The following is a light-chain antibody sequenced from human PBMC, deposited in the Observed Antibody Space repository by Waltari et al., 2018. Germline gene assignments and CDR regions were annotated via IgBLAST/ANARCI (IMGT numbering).Light chain of an antibody. CDR2: DAS. J-gene: IGKJ3*01. CDR3: HQYDNRPPT. CDR1: QDISNY. V-gene: IGKV1-33*01. Sequence: DIQMTQSPPSLSASVGDSVTITCQASQDISNYLIWYQQKPGKAPKLLFYDASNSETGVPSKFSGSGSGTDFTCTISGLQPEDIATYYCHQYDNRPPTFGPGTKVDIK.